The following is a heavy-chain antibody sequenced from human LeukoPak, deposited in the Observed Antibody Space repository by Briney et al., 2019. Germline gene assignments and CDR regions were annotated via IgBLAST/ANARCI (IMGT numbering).Heavy chain of an antibody. CDR1: GYTFTIYY. J-gene: IGHJ4*02. CDR2: INPSGGST. CDR3: ARHGGGSTTYPFDC. D-gene: IGHD2/OR15-2a*01. V-gene: IGHV1-46*01. Sequence: RASVKVSCKASGYTFTIYYMHWVRHAPGPGLGWMGIINPSGGSTSYAQTFQGRVTMTRDTSISTAYMELGRLRTDDTGMYFCARHGGGSTTYPFDCWGRGTLVTVSS.